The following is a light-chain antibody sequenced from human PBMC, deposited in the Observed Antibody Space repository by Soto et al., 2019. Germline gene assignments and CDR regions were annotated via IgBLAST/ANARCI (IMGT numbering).Light chain of an antibody. V-gene: IGKV3-20*01. Sequence: EIVLTQSPATLSLSPGERATLSCRASQSVSSNYVACYQQKPGQAPRLLMYGASNKATGIPDRFSGSGSGTDFTLKISRVEAADVVVYYCMQGLHTPPITFGQGTRLEIK. CDR3: MQGLHTPPIT. J-gene: IGKJ5*01. CDR1: QSVSSNY. CDR2: GAS.